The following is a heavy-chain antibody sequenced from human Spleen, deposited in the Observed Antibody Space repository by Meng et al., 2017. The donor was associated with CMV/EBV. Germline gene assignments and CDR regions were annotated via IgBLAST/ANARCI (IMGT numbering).Heavy chain of an antibody. D-gene: IGHD3-9*01. CDR3: ARDGVARKYDILTGDYYYYGMDV. CDR2: INPGGGGT. V-gene: IGHV1-46*01. J-gene: IGHJ6*02. Sequence: ASVKVSCKASGYTFTSYYIHWVRQAPGQGLEWMGVINPGGGGTTYAQKFQGRVTMTRDTSTSTVYMELSSLRSEDTAVYYCARDGVARKYDILTGDYYYYGMDVWGQGTTVTVSS. CDR1: GYTFTSYY.